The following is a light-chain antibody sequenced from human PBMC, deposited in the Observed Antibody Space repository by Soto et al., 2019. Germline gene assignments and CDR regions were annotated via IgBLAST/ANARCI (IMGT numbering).Light chain of an antibody. Sequence: EVVLTQSPATLSLSPGEGATLSCMVSQSISSSYLSWYQQRPGQAPRLLIYGASTRATGIPARFSGSGRGSGTDFTLTISSLQPEDFAVYYCQQDYNLPITFGQGTRLEIK. J-gene: IGKJ5*01. CDR2: GAS. V-gene: IGKV3D-7*01. CDR3: QQDYNLPIT. CDR1: QSISSSY.